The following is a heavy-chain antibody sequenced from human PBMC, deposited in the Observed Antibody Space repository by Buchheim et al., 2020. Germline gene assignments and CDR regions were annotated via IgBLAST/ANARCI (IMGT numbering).Heavy chain of an antibody. CDR2: IITNTEGGTA. D-gene: IGHD4-23*01. CDR1: GFTFSSAW. J-gene: IGHJ4*02. CDR3: TTGPVEGY. Sequence: EVQLVESGGGLVKPGGSLSLSCAASGFTFSSAWMTWVRQAPGKGLERVGRIITNTEGGTALYAAAVKGRFTISRDDSRNTLYLQLDGLKSEDTGVYYCTTGPVEGYWGQGTL. V-gene: IGHV3-15*01.